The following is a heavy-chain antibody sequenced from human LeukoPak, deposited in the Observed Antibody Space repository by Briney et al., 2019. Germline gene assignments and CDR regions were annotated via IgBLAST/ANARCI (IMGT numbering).Heavy chain of an antibody. CDR3: QRDLNWSLDQ. V-gene: IGHV3-74*01. Sequence: GGSLRLSCAASGSTFSNYMMHWVRQAPGKGLVWVSRIKSDGITITYADSVKGRFTISRDNAKNTLYLQMNSLIAEDTAVYYCQRDLNWSLDQWGQGTLVTVSS. CDR1: GSTFSNYM. CDR2: IKSDGITI. J-gene: IGHJ4*02. D-gene: IGHD1-20*01.